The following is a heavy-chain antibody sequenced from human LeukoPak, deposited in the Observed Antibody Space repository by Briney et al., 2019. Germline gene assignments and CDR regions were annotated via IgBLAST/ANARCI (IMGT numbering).Heavy chain of an antibody. CDR1: GDSLSAYY. D-gene: IGHD3-10*01. CDR3: ATNILVRDIINWFDP. Sequence: ASVKVSCKASGDSLSAYYMCWVRQAPGQGLEWMGWINPKSAGTDYAQKFQGRVIMTRDTSTGTAYMELSSLRYDDTAVYYCATNILVRDIINWFDPWGQGTLVTVSS. V-gene: IGHV1-2*02. CDR2: INPKSAGT. J-gene: IGHJ5*02.